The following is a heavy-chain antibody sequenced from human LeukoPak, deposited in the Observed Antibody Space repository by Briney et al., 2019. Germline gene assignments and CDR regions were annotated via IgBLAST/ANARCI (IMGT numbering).Heavy chain of an antibody. CDR1: GVSISSGSYF. CDR2: IYTSGST. V-gene: IGHV4-61*02. CDR3: ASAPPSDY. Sequence: SETLSLTCTVSGVSISSGSYFWRWIRQPAGKGLEWIVRIYTSGSTNYNHSLKSRVTISVDTSKNQFSLKLSSVTAADTAVYYCASAPPSDYWGQGTLVTVSS. J-gene: IGHJ4*02.